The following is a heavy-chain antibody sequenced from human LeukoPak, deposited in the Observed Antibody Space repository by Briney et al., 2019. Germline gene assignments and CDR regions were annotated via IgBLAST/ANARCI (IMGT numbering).Heavy chain of an antibody. CDR3: AREGGAYYYDSSGYYYPH. J-gene: IGHJ4*02. D-gene: IGHD3-22*01. CDR2: INPNSGGT. CDR1: GYTFTGYY. V-gene: IGHV1-2*02. Sequence: ASVKVSCKASGYTFTGYYMHWVRQAPGQGLEWMGWINPNSGGTNYAQTFQGRVTMTRDTSISTAYMELSGLRSDDTAVYYCAREGGAYYYDSSGYYYPHWGQGTLVTVSS.